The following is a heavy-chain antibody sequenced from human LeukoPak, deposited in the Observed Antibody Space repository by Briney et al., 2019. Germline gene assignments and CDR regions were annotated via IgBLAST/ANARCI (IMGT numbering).Heavy chain of an antibody. CDR3: ARGWTTFHY. CDR2: VSENGDGT. CDR1: GFTFNHYA. D-gene: IGHD1-1*01. J-gene: IGHJ4*02. V-gene: IGHV3-23*01. Sequence: SGGSLRLSCVASGFTFNHYAMSWVRQAPGKGLEWVASVSENGDGTMYPDSVKGRFTISRDNSRKTVLLEVNSLRVEDAATYYCARGWTTFHYWGQGALVTVSS.